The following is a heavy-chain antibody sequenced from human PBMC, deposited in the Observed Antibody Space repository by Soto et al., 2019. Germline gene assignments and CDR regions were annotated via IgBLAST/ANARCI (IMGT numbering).Heavy chain of an antibody. D-gene: IGHD6-19*01. CDR1: GYTFTSYG. J-gene: IGHJ4*02. V-gene: IGHV1-18*01. CDR2: ISAYNGNT. CDR3: ARDLEHLSGWYLFDY. Sequence: ASVKVSCKASGYTFTSYGISWVRQAPGQGLEWMGWISAYNGNTNYAQKLQGRVTMTTDTSTSTAYMELRSLRSDDTAVYYCARDLEHLSGWYLFDYWGQGTLVTVSS.